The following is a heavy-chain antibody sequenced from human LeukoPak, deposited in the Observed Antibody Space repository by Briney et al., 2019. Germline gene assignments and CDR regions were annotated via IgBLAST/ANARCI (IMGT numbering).Heavy chain of an antibody. J-gene: IGHJ4*02. V-gene: IGHV3-64*01. CDR2: ISSNGGST. Sequence: GGSLRLSCAASGFTFSSYAMHWVRQAPGKGLEYVSAISSNGGSTYYANSVKGRFTISRDNSKNTLYLQMGSLRAEDAAVYHCANPPTATSFDYWGQGTLVTVSS. CDR3: ANPPTATSFDY. D-gene: IGHD4-11*01. CDR1: GFTFSSYA.